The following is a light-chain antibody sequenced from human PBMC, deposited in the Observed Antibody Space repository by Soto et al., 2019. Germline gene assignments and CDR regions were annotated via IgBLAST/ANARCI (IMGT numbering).Light chain of an antibody. CDR3: GSYTSGSTFVV. CDR1: SSDVGRYNY. V-gene: IGLV2-14*03. Sequence: QSVLTQPASVSGSPGQSITISCTGTSSDVGRYNYVSWYQQHPGKAPKLMIYDVSNRPSGVSDRFSGSKSGNTASLTISGLQAEDEADYYCGSYTSGSTFVVFGGGTKVTVL. J-gene: IGLJ3*02. CDR2: DVS.